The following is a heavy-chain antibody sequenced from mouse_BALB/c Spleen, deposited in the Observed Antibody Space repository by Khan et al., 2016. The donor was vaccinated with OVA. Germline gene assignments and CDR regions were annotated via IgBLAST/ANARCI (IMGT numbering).Heavy chain of an antibody. D-gene: IGHD1-1*01. Sequence: EVQLQESGPGLVKPSQSLSLTCTVTGYSITSDYAWNWIRQFPGNKLEWMGYIKYSGNTSYNPSLKSRFSITRNTSTTQFFLQLSSVTTEDTATYYCASSGTISTVVITDFDYWGQGTTLTVSS. CDR2: IKYSGNT. CDR3: ASSGTISTVVITDFDY. J-gene: IGHJ2*01. CDR1: GYSITSDYA. V-gene: IGHV3-2*02.